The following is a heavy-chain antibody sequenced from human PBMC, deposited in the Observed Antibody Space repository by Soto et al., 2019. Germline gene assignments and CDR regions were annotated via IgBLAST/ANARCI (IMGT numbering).Heavy chain of an antibody. CDR3: ARSVFP. J-gene: IGHJ5*02. V-gene: IGHV4-31*03. Sequence: SETLSLTCTVSGGSIRRGGYYWTWLRQHPGKGLEWIGYIYYSGSTYYNPSLKSRLTISLDTSKNQFSLKLSSVTAADTAVYYCARSVFPWGQGTLVTVSS. CDR2: IYYSGST. CDR1: GGSIRRGGYY.